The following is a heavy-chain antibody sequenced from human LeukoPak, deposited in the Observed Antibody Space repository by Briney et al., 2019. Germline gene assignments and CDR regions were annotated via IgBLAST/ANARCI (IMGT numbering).Heavy chain of an antibody. J-gene: IGHJ4*02. CDR3: ARDLRWWQPCYFDY. V-gene: IGHV1-18*01. Sequence: EASVKVSRKASGYTFTSYGISWVRQAPGQGLEWMGWISAYNGNTNYAQKLQGRVTMTTDTSTSTAYMELRSLRSDDTAVYYCARDLRWWQPCYFDYWGQGTLVTVSS. D-gene: IGHD2-15*01. CDR1: GYTFTSYG. CDR2: ISAYNGNT.